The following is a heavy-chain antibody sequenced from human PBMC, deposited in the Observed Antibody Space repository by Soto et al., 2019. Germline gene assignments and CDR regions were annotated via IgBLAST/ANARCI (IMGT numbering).Heavy chain of an antibody. Sequence: GGSLRLSCAASGFTFSSYAMSWVRQAPGKGLEWVSAISGSGGSTYYADSVKGRFTISRDNSKNTLYLQMNSLRAEDTAVYYCAKLDQYCSGGSCYYTYYMDVWGKGTTVTVSS. J-gene: IGHJ6*03. V-gene: IGHV3-23*01. CDR2: ISGSGGST. CDR3: AKLDQYCSGGSCYYTYYMDV. D-gene: IGHD2-15*01. CDR1: GFTFSSYA.